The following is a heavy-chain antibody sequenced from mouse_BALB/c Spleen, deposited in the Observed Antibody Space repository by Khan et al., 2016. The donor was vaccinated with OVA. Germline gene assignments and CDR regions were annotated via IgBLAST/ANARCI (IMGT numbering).Heavy chain of an antibody. V-gene: IGHV1-77*01. J-gene: IGHJ3*01. D-gene: IGHD3-1*01. CDR2: IFPGNDNT. CDR3: SRSGLGSFAF. Sequence: QVQLKESGAELARPGASVKLSCKASGYTFTDFYINWMRQRTGQGLEWIGHIFPGNDNTYYNENFSAKATLTADKYSSTAFMHLSSLTSEDSAVYFCSRSGLGSFAFWGQGTLVTVST. CDR1: GYTFTDFY.